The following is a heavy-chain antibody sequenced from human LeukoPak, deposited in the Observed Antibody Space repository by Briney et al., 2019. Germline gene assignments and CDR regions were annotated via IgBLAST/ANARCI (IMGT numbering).Heavy chain of an antibody. J-gene: IGHJ4*02. CDR1: GGSISRTNW. D-gene: IGHD3-22*01. Sequence: SETLSLTCAVSGGSISRTNWWGWVRQPPGKGLEWIGEIYHSGNTNYNPSLKSRVTISVDKSKNQFSLKLSSVTAADTAVYYCARDAYDSSGYSFDYWGQGTLVTVSS. CDR2: IYHSGNT. V-gene: IGHV4-4*02. CDR3: ARDAYDSSGYSFDY.